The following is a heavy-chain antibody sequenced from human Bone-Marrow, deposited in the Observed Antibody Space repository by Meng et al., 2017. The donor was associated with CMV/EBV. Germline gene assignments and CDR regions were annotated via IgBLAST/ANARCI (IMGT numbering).Heavy chain of an antibody. CDR1: GFTFDDYA. D-gene: IGHD3-3*01. CDR2: ISWNSGSI. J-gene: IGHJ5*02. V-gene: IGHV3-9*01. Sequence: GGSLRLSCAASGFTFDDYAMHWVRQAPGKGLEWVSGISWNSGSIGYADSVKGRFTISRDNAKNSLYLQMNSLRAEDTALYYCARDVLRFLEWDNWLDPWGQGTLVTVSS. CDR3: ARDVLRFLEWDNWLDP.